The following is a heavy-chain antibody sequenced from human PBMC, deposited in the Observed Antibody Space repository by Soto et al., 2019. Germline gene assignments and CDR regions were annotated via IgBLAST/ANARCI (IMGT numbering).Heavy chain of an antibody. CDR1: GGSISSSSYY. CDR3: ARRQGIAAAGTFFWFDP. CDR2: IYYSGST. Sequence: LSLTCTVSGGSISSSSYYWGWIRQPPGEGLEWIGSIYYSGSTYYNPSLKSRVTISVDTSKNQFSLKLSSVTAADTAVYYCARRQGIAAAGTFFWFDPWGQGTLVTVSS. J-gene: IGHJ5*02. V-gene: IGHV4-39*01. D-gene: IGHD6-13*01.